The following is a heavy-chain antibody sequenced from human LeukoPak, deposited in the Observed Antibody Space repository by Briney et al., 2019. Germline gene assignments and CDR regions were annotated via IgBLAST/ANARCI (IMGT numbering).Heavy chain of an antibody. V-gene: IGHV4-4*02. J-gene: IGHJ5*02. CDR2: IYHSGST. CDR1: GGSISSSNW. Sequence: SETLSLTCAVSGGSISSSNWWSWVRQPPGKGLEWIGEIYHSGSTNYNPSLKSRVTISVDKSKNQFSLKLSSVTAADTAVYYCARGGDIVVVPAAKSVWFDPWGQGTLVTVSS. D-gene: IGHD2-2*01. CDR3: ARGGDIVVVPAAKSVWFDP.